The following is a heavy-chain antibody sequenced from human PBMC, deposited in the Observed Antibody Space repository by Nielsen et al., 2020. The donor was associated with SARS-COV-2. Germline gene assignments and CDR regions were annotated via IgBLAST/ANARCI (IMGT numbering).Heavy chain of an antibody. CDR1: GFTFSSYG. CDR2: ISYDGSNK. CDR3: ARAGGSTVTTFLNAFDL. V-gene: IGHV3-30*03. D-gene: IGHD4-17*01. J-gene: IGHJ3*01. Sequence: GGSLRLSCAASGFTFSSYGMHWVRQAPGKGLEWVAVISYDGSNKYYADSVKGRFTVSRDDAKKSLYLQMNSLRAEDTAVYYCARAGGSTVTTFLNAFDLWGQGTMVTVSS.